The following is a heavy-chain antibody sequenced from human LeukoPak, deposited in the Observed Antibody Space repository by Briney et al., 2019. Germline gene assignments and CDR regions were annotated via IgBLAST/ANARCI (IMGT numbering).Heavy chain of an antibody. J-gene: IGHJ4*02. CDR1: GFTFSSYS. Sequence: SVGSLRLSCAASGFTFSSYSMNWVRQAPGKGLEWVSYISSTTTTIHYADSVKGRFTTSRDNAKNSLYLQMNSLRDEDTAVYYCARDAGSGRREFDYWGQGTLVTVSS. V-gene: IGHV3-48*02. D-gene: IGHD3-10*01. CDR3: ARDAGSGRREFDY. CDR2: ISSTTTTI.